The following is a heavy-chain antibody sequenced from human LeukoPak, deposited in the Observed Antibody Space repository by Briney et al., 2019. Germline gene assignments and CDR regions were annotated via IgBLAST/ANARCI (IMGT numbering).Heavy chain of an antibody. CDR3: ARDSVNGPFVISLDL. J-gene: IGHJ4*02. CDR2: ISSDGNTE. D-gene: IGHD2-8*01. Sequence: PGRSLRLSCAAAGFSFNSYPMNWVRQAPGKGLEWVSHISSDGNTESYVDAPRGRFTMSRDNDKNSLFLLINSLRVEDTAVYYCARDSVNGPFVISLDLWGQGALVTVSS. V-gene: IGHV3-48*03. CDR1: GFSFNSYP.